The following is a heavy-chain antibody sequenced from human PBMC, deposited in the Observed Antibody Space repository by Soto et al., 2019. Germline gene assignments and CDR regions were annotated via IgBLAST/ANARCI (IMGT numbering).Heavy chain of an antibody. CDR3: ARLIHCKTTSCYFDY. D-gene: IGHD2-2*01. CDR1: GGSISSGGYY. V-gene: IGHV4-39*01. J-gene: IGHJ4*02. CDR2: VYYSGTT. Sequence: SETLSLTCTVSGGSISSGGYYWAWVRQPPGKGREWIGSVYYSGTTYYNPSLKSRVTISEDTSKNQFSLRLSSVTAADTAVFYCARLIHCKTTSCYFDYWGPGTLVTVSS.